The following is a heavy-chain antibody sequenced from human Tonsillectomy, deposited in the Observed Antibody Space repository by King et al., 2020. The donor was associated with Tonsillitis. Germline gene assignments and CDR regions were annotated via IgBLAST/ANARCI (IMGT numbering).Heavy chain of an antibody. J-gene: IGHJ4*02. CDR3: AIGIAGRYDY. D-gene: IGHD6-13*01. CDR1: GGSISSSSYY. CDR2: IYYSGST. Sequence: QLQESGPGLVKPSETLSLTCTVSGGSISSSSYYWGWIRQPPGKGLEWIGSIYYSGSTYYNPSLKSRVTISVDTSKNQFSLKLSSVTAADTALYYCAIGIAGRYDYWGQGTLLTVSS. V-gene: IGHV4-39*01.